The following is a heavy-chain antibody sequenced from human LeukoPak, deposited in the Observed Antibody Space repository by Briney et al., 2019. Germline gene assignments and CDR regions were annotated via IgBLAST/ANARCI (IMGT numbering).Heavy chain of an antibody. J-gene: IGHJ4*02. CDR2: ISGSAGEI. V-gene: IGHV3-23*01. CDR1: GFIFSTSA. CDR3: AKELRLREAEGSVGFDY. Sequence: GGSLRLSCAASGFIFSTSAMSWVRQAPGKGLEWVSPISGSAGEIYYAYSVKGRFTISRDNSKNTLYLQMNSLRAEDTAVYHCAKELRLREAEGSVGFDYWGQGSLVTVSS. D-gene: IGHD3-10*01.